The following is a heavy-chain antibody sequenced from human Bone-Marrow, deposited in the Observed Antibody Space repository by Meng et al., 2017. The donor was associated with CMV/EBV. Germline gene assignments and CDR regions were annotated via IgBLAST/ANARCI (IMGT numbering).Heavy chain of an antibody. CDR1: GFTFSSYG. J-gene: IGHJ6*02. D-gene: IGHD4-11*01. CDR3: AREDTELTVSKLGRMDV. Sequence: GESLKISCAASGFTFSSYGMHWVRQAPGKGLEWVAFIWYDGSNKYFADSVKGRFTISRDNAKNSLYLQMNSLRAEDTAVYYCAREDTELTVSKLGRMDVWGQGTTATVSS. V-gene: IGHV3-33*01. CDR2: IWYDGSNK.